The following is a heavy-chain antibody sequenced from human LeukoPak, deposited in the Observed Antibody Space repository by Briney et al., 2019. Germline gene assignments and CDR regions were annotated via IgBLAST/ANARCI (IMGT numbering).Heavy chain of an antibody. V-gene: IGHV4-4*07. CDR1: GGSISSYY. CDR3: ARDLFVLGTGDPALGY. D-gene: IGHD4-17*01. J-gene: IGHJ4*02. Sequence: SETLSLTCAVSGGSISSYYWSWIRQPAGKGLEWIGRIYTSGSTNYNPSLKSRVTMSVDTSKNHFSLKLSSVTAADTAVYYCARDLFVLGTGDPALGYWGQGTLVTVSS. CDR2: IYTSGST.